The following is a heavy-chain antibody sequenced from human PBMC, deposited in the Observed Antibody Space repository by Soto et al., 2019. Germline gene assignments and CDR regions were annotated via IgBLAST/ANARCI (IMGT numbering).Heavy chain of an antibody. CDR3: AAHPGGGGY. CDR2: IYSGGYT. V-gene: IGHV3-53*01. CDR1: GFTVSNNY. J-gene: IGHJ4*02. D-gene: IGHD3-10*01. Sequence: EVQLVESGGGLIQPGGSLRLSCAVSGFTVSNNYMSWVRQAPGKGLEGVSVIYSGGYTAYGDSVKGRFTISRDNSKNTHFSQNNCPGAGGPGVVFLAAHPGGGGYWGQGTLVTVSS.